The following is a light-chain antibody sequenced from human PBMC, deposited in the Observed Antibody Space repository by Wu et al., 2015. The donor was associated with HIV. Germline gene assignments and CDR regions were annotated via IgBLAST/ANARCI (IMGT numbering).Light chain of an antibody. CDR3: HQYRTWPLT. Sequence: VMTQSPATLSVSPGERASLSCRASQTVSTDFAWYHQKPGQAPRLLMYSISVRATGVPVRFTGSGSGTEFTLTISSMQSEDFGIYYCHQYRTWPLTFGQGTKVEV. CDR1: QTVSTD. J-gene: IGKJ1*01. V-gene: IGKV3-15*01. CDR2: SIS.